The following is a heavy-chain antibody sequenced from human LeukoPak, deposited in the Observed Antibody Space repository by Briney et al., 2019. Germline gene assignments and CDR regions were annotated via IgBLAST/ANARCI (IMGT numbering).Heavy chain of an antibody. CDR3: ARSAMIVVVITVDAFDI. CDR1: GFTFSSYW. V-gene: IGHV3-7*01. D-gene: IGHD3-22*01. Sequence: GGSLRLSCAASGFTFSSYWMSWVRQAPGKGLEWVANIKQDGSEKYYVDSVKGRFTISRDNAKNSLYLQMNSLRAEDTAVYYCARSAMIVVVITVDAFDIWGQGTMVTVSS. J-gene: IGHJ3*02. CDR2: IKQDGSEK.